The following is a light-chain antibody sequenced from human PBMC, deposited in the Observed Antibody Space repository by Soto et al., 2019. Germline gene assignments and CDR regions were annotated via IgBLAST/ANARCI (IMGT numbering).Light chain of an antibody. CDR1: QYVSNY. V-gene: IGKV3-11*01. CDR2: DAS. J-gene: IGKJ2*01. CDR3: QQRSNWPPMYT. Sequence: EIVLTQSPATLSLSPGERGTLSCRASQYVSNYLAWYQQKPGQAPRLLIYDASNRATGIPARFSGSGSGTDFTLTISSLEPEDFAIYYCQQRSNWPPMYTFGQGTKLEIK.